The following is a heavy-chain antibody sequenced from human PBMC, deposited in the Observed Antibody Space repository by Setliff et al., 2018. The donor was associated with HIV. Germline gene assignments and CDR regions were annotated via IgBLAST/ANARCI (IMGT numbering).Heavy chain of an antibody. CDR1: GGSLSGHY. D-gene: IGHD2-21*01. CDR2: SNHVGRT. V-gene: IGHV4-34*01. Sequence: SETLSLTCAVYGGSLSGHYWSWIRQPPGKGLEWIGESNHVGRTNYNPSLKSRVTVSVDTSKNQFSLKLNSVTAADTAVYYCARAPRTSGVVGYYYYYGMDVWGQGTTVTVSS. J-gene: IGHJ6*02. CDR3: ARAPRTSGVVGYYYYYGMDV.